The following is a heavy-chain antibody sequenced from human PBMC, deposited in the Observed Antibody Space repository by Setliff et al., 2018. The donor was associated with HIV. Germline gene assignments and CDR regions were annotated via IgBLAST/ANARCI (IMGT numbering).Heavy chain of an antibody. Sequence: SESLSLTCAVYNVAISSNSYYWGWIRQPPGKGLEWIGSISQSGTTYYSPSLKNRVTISVDTSRNRFSLKLGSVSASDTANYYCARQPLYFGEPYYFDYWGLGTLVTVSS. CDR3: ARQPLYFGEPYYFDY. CDR2: ISQSGTT. V-gene: IGHV4-39*01. CDR1: NVAISSNSYY. J-gene: IGHJ4*02. D-gene: IGHD3-10*01.